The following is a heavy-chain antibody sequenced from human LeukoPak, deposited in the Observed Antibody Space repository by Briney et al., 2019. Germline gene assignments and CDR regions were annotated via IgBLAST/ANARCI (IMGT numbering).Heavy chain of an antibody. J-gene: IGHJ4*02. Sequence: GGSLRLSCAASGFTFSTFAMHWVRQAPGKGLEWVAFIRYDGSNKYYADSVKGRFTISRDNSKNTLYLQMNSLRAEDTAVYYCAKSGYNRFDYWGQGTLVTVSS. D-gene: IGHD5-24*01. V-gene: IGHV3-30*02. CDR1: GFTFSTFA. CDR3: AKSGYNRFDY. CDR2: IRYDGSNK.